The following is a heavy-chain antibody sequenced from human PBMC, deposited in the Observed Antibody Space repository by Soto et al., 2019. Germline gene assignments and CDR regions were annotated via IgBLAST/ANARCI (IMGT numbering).Heavy chain of an antibody. J-gene: IGHJ3*02. D-gene: IGHD3-9*01. CDR1: GFTFSSYA. CDR3: AKDGHYDILTGYYPDSAFDI. V-gene: IGHV3-23*01. CDR2: ISGSGGST. Sequence: GGSLRLSCAASGFTFSSYAMSWVRQAPGKGLEWVSAISGSGGSTYYADSVKGRFTISRDNSKNTLYLQMNSLRAEDTAVYYCAKDGHYDILTGYYPDSAFDIWGQGTMVTVSS.